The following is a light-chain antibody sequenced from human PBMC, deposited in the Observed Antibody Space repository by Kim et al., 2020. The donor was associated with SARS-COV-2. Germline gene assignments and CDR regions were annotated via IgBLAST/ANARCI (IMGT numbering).Light chain of an antibody. CDR3: NSFTSTDTHV. Sequence: QAITSSCTGTSSDIGRYDYVSWFQQHPGKAPKLMIYDVNNRPSGVSDRFSGSKSGTTASLTISGLQAEDEADYYCNSFTSTDTHVFGTGTKVTVL. J-gene: IGLJ1*01. CDR2: DVN. V-gene: IGLV2-14*03. CDR1: SSDIGRYDY.